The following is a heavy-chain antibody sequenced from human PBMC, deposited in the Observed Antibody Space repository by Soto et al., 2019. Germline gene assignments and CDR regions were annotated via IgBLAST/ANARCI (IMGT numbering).Heavy chain of an antibody. CDR2: INGGSTT. CDR1: GFTFYDYA. Sequence: QLVESGGDLVQPGRSLTLSCAASGFTFYDYAMHWVRQAPGKGLEWVSGINGGSTTYYADSVKGRFTISRDNSKNTLYLQMNSLRAEDTAVYYCAKDKDWSGVYGMDVWGQGTTVTVSS. CDR3: AKDKDWSGVYGMDV. D-gene: IGHD3-3*01. J-gene: IGHJ6*02. V-gene: IGHV3-23*04.